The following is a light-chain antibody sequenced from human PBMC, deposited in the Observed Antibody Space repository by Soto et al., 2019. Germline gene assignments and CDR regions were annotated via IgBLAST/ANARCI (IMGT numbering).Light chain of an antibody. CDR3: QYYDSRLSVV. J-gene: IGLJ3*02. CDR1: SSNIGPGYD. CDR2: GNS. Sequence: QSVLTQPPSVSGAPGQRVTISCTGSSSNIGPGYDVHWYQQLPGTAPKLLIYGNSNRPSGVPDRFSGSKSGTSASLAITGLHSEDEADYYCQYYDSRLSVVFGGGTKLTVL. V-gene: IGLV1-40*01.